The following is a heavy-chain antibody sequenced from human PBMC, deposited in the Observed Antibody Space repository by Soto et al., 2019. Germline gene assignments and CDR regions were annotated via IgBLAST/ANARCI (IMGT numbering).Heavy chain of an antibody. J-gene: IGHJ4*02. Sequence: SETLSLTRTVSGDSINNYYWGWIRQPPGKRLEWIGYIYYTGSTTYNPSLESRVTMSVDTSKNQFSLKLNSVNAADTAVYYCAKYRRTEAEGFTLDYWGRGTLVTVSS. CDR3: AKYRRTEAEGFTLDY. D-gene: IGHD6-13*01. CDR2: IYYTGST. CDR1: GDSINNYY. V-gene: IGHV4-59*01.